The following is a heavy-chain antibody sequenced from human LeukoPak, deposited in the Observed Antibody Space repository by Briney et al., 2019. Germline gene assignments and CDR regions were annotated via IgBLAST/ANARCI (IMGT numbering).Heavy chain of an antibody. J-gene: IGHJ4*02. D-gene: IGHD1-26*01. Sequence: PGGSLRLSCAASGFTFDDYAMHWVRQAPGKGLEWVSGISWNSGSIGYADSVKGRFTISRDNAKNSLYLQMNSLRAEDTALYYCARGVGFPLPRHFDYWGQGTLVTVSS. CDR3: ARGVGFPLPRHFDY. V-gene: IGHV3-9*01. CDR1: GFTFDDYA. CDR2: ISWNSGSI.